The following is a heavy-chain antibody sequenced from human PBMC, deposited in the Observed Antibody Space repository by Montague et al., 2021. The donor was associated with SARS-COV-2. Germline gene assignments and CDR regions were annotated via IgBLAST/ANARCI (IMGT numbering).Heavy chain of an antibody. CDR3: ARQYCGDTNCYRREYYFDQ. D-gene: IGHD2-2*02. Sequence: SETLSLTCAVHGGSFGGYYWSWIRRPPGKGLEWIGEINDSGSTKYNPSLRSRFIMSVDRSKNQVSLKVNAVTAADTAVYFCARQYCGDTNCYRREYYFDQWGQGTLVTVSS. V-gene: IGHV4-34*01. CDR2: INDSGST. CDR1: GGSFGGYY. J-gene: IGHJ4*02.